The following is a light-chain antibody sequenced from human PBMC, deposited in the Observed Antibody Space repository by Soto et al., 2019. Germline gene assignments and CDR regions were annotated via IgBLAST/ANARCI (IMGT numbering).Light chain of an antibody. CDR3: QQYTNYPWT. J-gene: IGKJ1*01. V-gene: IGKV1-5*03. CDR2: EAS. CDR1: QSISSW. Sequence: IQMSQSPSTLSASVGDRVTITCRASQSISSWLAWYQQKPGKAPKLLIYEASRLESGVPSRISGSGSGTEFTLTISSLQPDDFATYYCQQYTNYPWTFGQGTKVDIK.